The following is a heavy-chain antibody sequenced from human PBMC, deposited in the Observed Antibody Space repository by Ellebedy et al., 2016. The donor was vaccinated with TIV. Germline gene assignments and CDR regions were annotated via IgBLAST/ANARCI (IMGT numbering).Heavy chain of an antibody. CDR2: IYYSGST. CDR1: GGSISSYY. CDR3: ARVGDEQQLGVFDY. D-gene: IGHD6-13*01. V-gene: IGHV4-59*01. J-gene: IGHJ4*02. Sequence: SETLSLXXTVSGGSISSYYWSWIRQPPGKGLEWIGYIYYSGSTNYNPSLKSRVTISVDTSKNQFSLKLSSVTAADTAVYYCARVGDEQQLGVFDYWGQGTLVTVSS.